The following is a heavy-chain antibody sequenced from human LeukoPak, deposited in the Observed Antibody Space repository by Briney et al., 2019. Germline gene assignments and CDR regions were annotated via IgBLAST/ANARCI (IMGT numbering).Heavy chain of an antibody. CDR1: GGSLSSSSYY. J-gene: IGHJ4*02. CDR3: ARSPSVVQYGY. CDR2: IYYSGST. D-gene: IGHD3-10*01. V-gene: IGHV4-39*01. Sequence: PSETLSLTCTVSGGSLSSSSYYWGWIRQPPGKGLEWIGSIYYSGSTYYNPSLKSRVTISVDTSKNQFSLKLSSVTAADTAVYYCARSPSVVQYGYWGQGTLVTVSS.